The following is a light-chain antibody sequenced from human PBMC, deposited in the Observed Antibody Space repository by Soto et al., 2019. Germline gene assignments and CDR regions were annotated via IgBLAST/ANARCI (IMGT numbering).Light chain of an antibody. CDR1: SSDVGGYNY. V-gene: IGLV2-14*01. CDR2: EVS. CDR3: SSSTTSTTRV. Sequence: QSALTQPASVSGSPGQSITISCTGTSSDVGGYNYVSWYQQHPGKAPKLMIYEVSNRPSGVSNRFSGSKSGNTASLTISGLQAEDEADYYCSSSTTSTTRVFGGGTKLTVL. J-gene: IGLJ3*02.